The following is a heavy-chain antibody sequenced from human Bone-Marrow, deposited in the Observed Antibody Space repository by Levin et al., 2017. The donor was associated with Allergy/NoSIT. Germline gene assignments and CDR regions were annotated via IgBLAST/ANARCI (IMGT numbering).Heavy chain of an antibody. D-gene: IGHD5-12*01. CDR2: ISASGGST. V-gene: IGHV3-23*01. CDR3: AKDLELDIVATRNYYYYGMDV. J-gene: IGHJ6*02. Sequence: GGSLRLSCAASGFTFNIYAMSWVRRTPGKGLEWVSVISASGGSTYYADSVKGRFSISRDNSENTLYLQMNSLRAEDTAVYYCAKDLELDIVATRNYYYYGMDVWGQGTTVAVSS. CDR1: GFTFNIYA.